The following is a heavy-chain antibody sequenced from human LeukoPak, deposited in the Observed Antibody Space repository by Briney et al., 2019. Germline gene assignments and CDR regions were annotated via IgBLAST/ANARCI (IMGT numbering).Heavy chain of an antibody. D-gene: IGHD3-9*01. CDR1: GGTFSSYA. J-gene: IGHJ3*02. CDR3: AGEDTYYDILTGYLSPPHAFDM. CDR2: IIPIFGTA. Sequence: ASVKVSCKASGGTFSSYAISWVRQAPGQGLEWMGGIIPIFGTANYALKFQGRVTITADESTSTAYMKLSSLRSEDTAVYYCAGEDTYYDILTGYLSPPHAFDMWGQGTMVTVSS. V-gene: IGHV1-69*01.